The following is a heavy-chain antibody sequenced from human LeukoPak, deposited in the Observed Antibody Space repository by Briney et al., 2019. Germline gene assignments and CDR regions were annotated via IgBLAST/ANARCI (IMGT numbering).Heavy chain of an antibody. Sequence: SETLSLTCTVSGGSISSYYWSWIRQPPGKGLEWIGYIYYSGSTNYNPSLKSRVTISVDTSKNQFSLKLSSVTAADTAVYYCARVGYCSSTSCYPDWFDPWGQGTPVTVSS. CDR3: ARVGYCSSTSCYPDWFDP. V-gene: IGHV4-59*01. CDR1: GGSISSYY. D-gene: IGHD2-2*01. CDR2: IYYSGST. J-gene: IGHJ5*02.